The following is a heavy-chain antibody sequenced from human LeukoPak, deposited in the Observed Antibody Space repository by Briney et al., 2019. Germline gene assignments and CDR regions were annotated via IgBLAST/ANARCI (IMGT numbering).Heavy chain of an antibody. CDR3: ARAGGSYSFDY. CDR2: INHSGST. D-gene: IGHD1-26*01. CDR1: GGSFSGYY. V-gene: IGHV4-34*01. Sequence: SETLSLTCAVYGGSFSGYYWSWIRQPPGKGLEWIGEINHSGSTNYNPSLKSRVTISADTSKNQFSLKLSSVAAADTAVYYCARAGGSYSFDYWGQGTRVTVSS. J-gene: IGHJ4*02.